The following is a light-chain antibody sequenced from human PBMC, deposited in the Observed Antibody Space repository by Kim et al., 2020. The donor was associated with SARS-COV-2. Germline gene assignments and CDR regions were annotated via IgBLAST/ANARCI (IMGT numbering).Light chain of an antibody. J-gene: IGLJ3*02. CDR1: SIGGKS. CDR3: QVWDSSSDHPV. Sequence: APGKTARMTCGGNSIGGKSVHWYRQKPGQAPALVIFYDTDRPSGIPERMSGSNSGNTATLTISWVEAGDEADYYCQVWDSSSDHPVFGGGTQLTVL. CDR2: YDT. V-gene: IGLV3-21*04.